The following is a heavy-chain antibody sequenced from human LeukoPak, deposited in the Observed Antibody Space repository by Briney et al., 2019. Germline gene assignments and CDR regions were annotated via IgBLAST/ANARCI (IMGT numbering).Heavy chain of an antibody. CDR1: GFTFSSYS. V-gene: IGHV3-21*01. Sequence: GGSLRLSCAASGFTFSSYSMNWVRQAPGKGLEWVSSISSSSYIDYADSVKGRFTISRDNAKNSLYLQMNSLRAEDTAVYYCARDRRDFAASDAFDIWGQGTMVTVSS. CDR3: ARDRRDFAASDAFDI. D-gene: IGHD3-3*01. CDR2: ISSSSYI. J-gene: IGHJ3*02.